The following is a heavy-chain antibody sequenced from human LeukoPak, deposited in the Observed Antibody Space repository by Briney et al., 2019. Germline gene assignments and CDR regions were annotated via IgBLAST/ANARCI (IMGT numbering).Heavy chain of an antibody. CDR3: ARDLDNWNRLDY. V-gene: IGHV4-59*12. CDR1: GGSISNYY. D-gene: IGHD1-20*01. Sequence: SETLSLTFAVSGGSISNYYWSWIRQPPGKGLEWIGYIYYSGSTNYNPSLKSRVTISVDTSKNQFSLKLSSVTAADTAVYYCARDLDNWNRLDYWGQGTLVTVSS. J-gene: IGHJ4*02. CDR2: IYYSGST.